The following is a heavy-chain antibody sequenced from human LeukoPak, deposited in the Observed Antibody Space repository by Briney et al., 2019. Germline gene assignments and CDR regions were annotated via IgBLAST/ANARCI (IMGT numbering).Heavy chain of an antibody. D-gene: IGHD4-17*01. V-gene: IGHV3-48*01. CDR2: VDSSSGTI. J-gene: IGHJ6*02. CDR1: GFSFSPYS. Sequence: GGSLRLSCAASGFSFSPYSMNWLRQAPGKGLEWVSYVDSSSGTIYYADSVRGRFTISGDNAKNSLYLQMNSLRAEDTAVYYCAKEGLDYGDYPYYYYGMDVWGQGTTVTVSS. CDR3: AKEGLDYGDYPYYYYGMDV.